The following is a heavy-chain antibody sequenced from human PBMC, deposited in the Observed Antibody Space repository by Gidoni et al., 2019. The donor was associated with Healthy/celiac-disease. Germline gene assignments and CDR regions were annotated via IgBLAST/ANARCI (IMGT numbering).Heavy chain of an antibody. Sequence: QVQLVESGGGVVQPGRSLRLSCAASGFTFRSYGMHWVPQAPGKGLEWVAVISYDGSNKYYADSVKGRFTISRDNSKNTLYLQMNSLRAEDTAVYYCAKGILTGYSLDYWGQGTLVTVSS. CDR2: ISYDGSNK. CDR3: AKGILTGYSLDY. J-gene: IGHJ4*02. V-gene: IGHV3-30*18. D-gene: IGHD3-9*01. CDR1: GFTFRSYG.